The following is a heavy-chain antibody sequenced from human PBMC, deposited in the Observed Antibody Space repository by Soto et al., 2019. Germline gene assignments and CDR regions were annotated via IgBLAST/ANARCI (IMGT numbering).Heavy chain of an antibody. CDR2: IYTSGST. Sequence: TLSLTCTVSGGSISSYYWSWIRQPAGKGLEWIGRIYTSGSTNYNPSLKSRVTMSVDTSKNQFSLKLSSVTAADTAVYYCARGVPYYYDSSGYYYFDYWGQGTLVTVSS. D-gene: IGHD3-22*01. J-gene: IGHJ4*02. CDR3: ARGVPYYYDSSGYYYFDY. V-gene: IGHV4-4*07. CDR1: GGSISSYY.